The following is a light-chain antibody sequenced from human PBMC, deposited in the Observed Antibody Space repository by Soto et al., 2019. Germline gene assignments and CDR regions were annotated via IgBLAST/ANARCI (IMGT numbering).Light chain of an antibody. CDR3: QQYNSYPT. CDR1: QGISTW. J-gene: IGKJ1*01. V-gene: IGKV1-5*01. CDR2: DAS. Sequence: DIQMTQSPYTLSASVGDRVTITCRASQGISTWLAWYQQKPGTAPKLLIYDASSLESGVPSRFSGSGSGTEFTLTISSLQPDDFATYYCQQYNSYPTFGQGTKVDIK.